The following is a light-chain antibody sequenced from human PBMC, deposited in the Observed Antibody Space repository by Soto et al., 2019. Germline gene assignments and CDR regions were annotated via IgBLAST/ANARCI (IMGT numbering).Light chain of an antibody. CDR3: QQYDDWPLT. CDR1: ESVKSR. Sequence: EKVMTQSPATVSVSPGERATLSCRASESVKSRVAWYQQKPGQAPRLLIYHAFTRVIGIPARFSGSASGTEFTLTISNLQSEDFAVYYCQQYDDWPLTLGGGTKVEIK. CDR2: HAF. V-gene: IGKV3-15*01. J-gene: IGKJ4*01.